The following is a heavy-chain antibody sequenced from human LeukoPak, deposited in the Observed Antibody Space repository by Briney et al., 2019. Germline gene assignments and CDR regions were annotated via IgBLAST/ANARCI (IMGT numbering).Heavy chain of an antibody. Sequence: GASVKVSCKASGYTFTSYGISWVRQAPGQGLEWMGWISSYNGNTNYAQKLQGRVTMTTDTSTSTAYMELRSLRSDDTAVYYCAREGDIVATIINYYYYYMDVWGKGTTVTVSS. CDR3: AREGDIVATIINYYYYYMDV. J-gene: IGHJ6*03. CDR2: ISSYNGNT. CDR1: GYTFTSYG. D-gene: IGHD5-12*01. V-gene: IGHV1-18*01.